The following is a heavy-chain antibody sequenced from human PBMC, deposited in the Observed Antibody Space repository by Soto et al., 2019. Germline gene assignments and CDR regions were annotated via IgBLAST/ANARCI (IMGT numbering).Heavy chain of an antibody. V-gene: IGHV1-8*01. CDR2: MNPNTGDS. CDR1: GYTFTSYD. J-gene: IGHJ4*02. CDR3: ARRAETNGWNGFGADKYYFDF. Sequence: ASVKVSCKASGYTFTSYDIYWVRQATGQGLEWMGWMNPNTGDSSYAQKFQGRVTMTSDTSITTANRELSSLRSEDTAVYYCARRAETNGWNGFGADKYYFDFWGQGTLVTVSS. D-gene: IGHD1-1*01.